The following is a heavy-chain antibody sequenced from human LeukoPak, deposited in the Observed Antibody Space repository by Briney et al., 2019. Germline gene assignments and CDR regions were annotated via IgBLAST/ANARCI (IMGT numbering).Heavy chain of an antibody. CDR2: IHGGGNT. D-gene: IGHD1-26*01. CDR3: ARGGSYSGNWFDP. J-gene: IGHJ5*02. Sequence: GGSLRLSCAVSGFSVNSNYMSWVRQAPGKGLEWVSVIHGGGNTYYADSVKGRFTISRDNSKNTLYLQMNSLRAEDTAVYYCARGGSYSGNWFDPWGQGTLVTVSS. V-gene: IGHV3-53*05. CDR1: GFSVNSNY.